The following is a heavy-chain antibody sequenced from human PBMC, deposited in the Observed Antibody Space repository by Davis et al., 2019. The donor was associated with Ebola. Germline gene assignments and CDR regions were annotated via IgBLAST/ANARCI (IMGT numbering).Heavy chain of an antibody. CDR2: ISYDGSNK. J-gene: IGHJ4*02. CDR1: GFTFSSYA. V-gene: IGHV3-30-3*01. Sequence: GGSLRLSCAASGFTFSSYAMHWVRQAPGKGLEWVAVISYDGSNKYYADSVKGRFTISRDNSKNTLYLEMNSLRAKDAAVYYCAIGPSTGNSFSYWGQGTLVTVSS. CDR3: AIGPSTGNSFSY. D-gene: IGHD6-13*01.